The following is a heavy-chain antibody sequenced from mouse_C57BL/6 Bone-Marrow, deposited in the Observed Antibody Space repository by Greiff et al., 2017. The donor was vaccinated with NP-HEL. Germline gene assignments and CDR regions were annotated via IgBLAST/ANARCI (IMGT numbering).Heavy chain of an antibody. CDR3: ARGGLLWLRWYFDV. CDR1: GYTFTDYY. CDR2: INPYNGGT. J-gene: IGHJ1*03. D-gene: IGHD2-2*01. V-gene: IGHV1-19*01. Sequence: EVQLQQSGPVLVKPGASVKMSCKASGYTFTDYYMNWVKQSHGKSLEWIGVINPYNGGTSYNQKFKGKATLTVDKSSSPAYMELNSLTSEDSAVYYSARGGLLWLRWYFDVWGTGTTVTVSS.